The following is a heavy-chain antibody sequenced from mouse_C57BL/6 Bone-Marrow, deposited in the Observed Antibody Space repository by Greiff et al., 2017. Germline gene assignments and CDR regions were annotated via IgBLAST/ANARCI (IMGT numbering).Heavy chain of an antibody. CDR3: AWSDGNYDFDY. D-gene: IGHD2-1*01. CDR2: IDPEDGEA. Sequence: VQLQQSGAELVKPGASVKLSCTASGFNIKDYYMHWVKQRPEQGLEWIGRIDPEDGEAKYAPKFQGKATITANTSSNTAYLQLSSLTSEDTAVDYCAWSDGNYDFDYWGQGTTLTVSS. V-gene: IGHV14-2*01. CDR1: GFNIKDYY. J-gene: IGHJ2*01.